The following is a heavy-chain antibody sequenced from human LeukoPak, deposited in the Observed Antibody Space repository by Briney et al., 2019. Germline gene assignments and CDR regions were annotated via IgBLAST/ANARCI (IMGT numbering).Heavy chain of an antibody. D-gene: IGHD2-15*01. V-gene: IGHV3-48*04. CDR1: GFTFSIYS. J-gene: IGHJ3*02. Sequence: GGSLRLSCTASGFTFSIYSMNWVRQAPGKGLEWVSYISSSSSTIYYADSVKGRFTISRDNAKNSLYLQMNSLRAEDTAVYYCARVYSDAFDIWGQGTMVTVSS. CDR2: ISSSSSTI. CDR3: ARVYSDAFDI.